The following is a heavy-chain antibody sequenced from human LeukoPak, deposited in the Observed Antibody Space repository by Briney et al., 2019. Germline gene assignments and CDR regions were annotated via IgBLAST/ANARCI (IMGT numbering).Heavy chain of an antibody. J-gene: IGHJ4*02. V-gene: IGHV3-7*03. D-gene: IGHD1-26*01. CDR3: ARALFGHSGSCLFDY. CDR1: GFTFSTYW. CDR2: IKPDGSEK. Sequence: PGGSLRLSCAASGFTFSTYWMGWVRQAPGEGLEWVANIKPDGSEKYYVDSVKGRFTISRDNAKNSLYLQMNSLRAEDTAVYYCARALFGHSGSCLFDYWGQGTLVTVSS.